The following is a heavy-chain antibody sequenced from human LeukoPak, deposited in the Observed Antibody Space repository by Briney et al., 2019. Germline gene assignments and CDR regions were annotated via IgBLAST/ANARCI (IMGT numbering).Heavy chain of an antibody. J-gene: IGHJ5*02. D-gene: IGHD6-13*01. CDR1: GYTFTSYG. CDR2: ISAYNGNT. CDR3: ARGLSITGYSSRRNWFDP. V-gene: IGHV1-18*01. Sequence: ASVKVSCKASGYTFTSYGISWVRQAPGQGLEWMGWISAYNGNTNYAQKLQGRVTMTTDTSTSTAYMELRSLRSDDTAVYYCARGLSITGYSSRRNWFDPWGQGTLVTVSS.